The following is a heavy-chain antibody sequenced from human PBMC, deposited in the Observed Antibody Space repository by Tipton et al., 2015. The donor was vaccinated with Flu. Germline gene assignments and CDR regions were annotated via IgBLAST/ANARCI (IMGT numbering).Heavy chain of an antibody. CDR1: GGSISSYC. J-gene: IGHJ4*02. V-gene: IGHV4-59*01. Sequence: TLSLTCTVSGGSISSYCWSWIRQPPGKGLEWIGYIYYSGSTNYNPSLKSRVTISVDTSKNQFSLKLSSVTAADTAVYYCARGRGIAAAGPCDYLGQGTLVTVSS. D-gene: IGHD6-13*01. CDR3: ARGRGIAAAGPCDY. CDR2: IYYSGST.